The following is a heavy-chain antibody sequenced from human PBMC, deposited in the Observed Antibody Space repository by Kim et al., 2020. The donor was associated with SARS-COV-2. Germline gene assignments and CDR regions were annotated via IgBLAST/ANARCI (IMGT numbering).Heavy chain of an antibody. CDR2: DGSST. Sequence: DGSSTTYADSVKGRFSISRDNAKKTLYVQMNSLRVEDTAVYYCVRDRGTAWGQGSLVTVSS. J-gene: IGHJ5*02. V-gene: IGHV3-74*03. D-gene: IGHD3-10*01. CDR3: VRDRGTA.